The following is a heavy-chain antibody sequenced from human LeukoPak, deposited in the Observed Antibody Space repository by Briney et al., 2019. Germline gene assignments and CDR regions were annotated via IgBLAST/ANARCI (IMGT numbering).Heavy chain of an antibody. J-gene: IGHJ6*03. V-gene: IGHV4-59*01. CDR3: ARGNYGDFYYYYYMDV. D-gene: IGHD4-17*01. Sequence: SETLSLTCNVSGGSISSYYWSWIRQPPGKGLEWIGYIYYSGSTNYNPSLKSRVTISVDTSKNQFSLKLSSVTAAGTAVYYCARGNYGDFYYYYYMDVWGKGTTVTVSS. CDR1: GGSISSYY. CDR2: IYYSGST.